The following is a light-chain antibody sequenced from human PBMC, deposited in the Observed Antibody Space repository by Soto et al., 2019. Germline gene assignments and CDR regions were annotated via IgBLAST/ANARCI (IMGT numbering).Light chain of an antibody. J-gene: IGLJ3*02. Sequence: QLVLTQSSSASASLGSSVKLTCTLSSGHSSYIIAWHQQQPGKAPRYLMKLEGSGSYNKGSGVPDRFSGSSSGADRYLTISNLQFEDEADYYCETWDSNTWVFGGGTMLTVL. CDR1: SGHSSYI. CDR2: LEGSGSY. CDR3: ETWDSNTWV. V-gene: IGLV4-60*02.